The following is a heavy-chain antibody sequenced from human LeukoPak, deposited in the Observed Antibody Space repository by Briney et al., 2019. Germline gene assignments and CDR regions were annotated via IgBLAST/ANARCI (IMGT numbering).Heavy chain of an antibody. V-gene: IGHV3-23*01. CDR3: AKDPLSYGGHYLDT. J-gene: IGHJ4*02. D-gene: IGHD4-23*01. CDR2: IAGDGGPT. Sequence: PGGSLRLSCAASGFTFTSYAMTWVRQAPGKGLEWVSTIAGDGGPTFYADSVKGRFTISRDNSKNTLYLRMNTLRAEDTAVYFCAKDPLSYGGHYLDTWGQGTLVTVSS. CDR1: GFTFTSYA.